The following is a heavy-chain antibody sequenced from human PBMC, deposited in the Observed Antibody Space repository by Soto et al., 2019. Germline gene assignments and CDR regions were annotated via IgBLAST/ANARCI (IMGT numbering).Heavy chain of an antibody. CDR1: GFIFSSYW. Sequence: GGSLRLSCAASGFIFSSYWMTWVRQAPGKGLEWVANIKQDGTEKYYVDSVRGRFTIPRDNAKNSLYLQMNSLRAEDTAVYYCTRITGIAARPDYFDYWGQGTLVTVSS. CDR3: TRITGIAARPDYFDY. V-gene: IGHV3-7*05. J-gene: IGHJ4*02. D-gene: IGHD6-6*01. CDR2: IKQDGTEK.